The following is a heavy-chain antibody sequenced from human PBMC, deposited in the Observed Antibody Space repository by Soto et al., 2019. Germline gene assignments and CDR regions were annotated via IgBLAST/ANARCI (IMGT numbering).Heavy chain of an antibody. D-gene: IGHD2-21*01. Sequence: GGSLRLSCAASGFTFSNAWINWVRQAPGKGLEWVAVIWYAGSSKNYADSVKGRFTISRDNSKNTLYLQMNSVRAEDTAVYYCARDSFFCGAYYIHFWGQGTLVTGSS. CDR1: GFTFSNAW. CDR2: IWYAGSSK. CDR3: ARDSFFCGAYYIHF. V-gene: IGHV3-33*08. J-gene: IGHJ4*02.